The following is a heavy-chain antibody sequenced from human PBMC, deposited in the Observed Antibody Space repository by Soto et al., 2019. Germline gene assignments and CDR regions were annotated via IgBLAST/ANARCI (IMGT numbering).Heavy chain of an antibody. CDR3: ANKTTASHVGWFGP. D-gene: IGHD2-21*02. CDR1: GYTFTNYA. J-gene: IGHJ5*02. CDR2: INPDNGYT. V-gene: IGHV1-3*01. Sequence: QVQLVQSGTEVKKPGASVKLSCKASGYTFTNYALHWVRQAPGQRLEWMGFINPDNGYTTYSHNFQGRVTISRDTSARTAYLELSSLKSEDTAVYFCANKTTASHVGWFGPWGQGTQVTVSS.